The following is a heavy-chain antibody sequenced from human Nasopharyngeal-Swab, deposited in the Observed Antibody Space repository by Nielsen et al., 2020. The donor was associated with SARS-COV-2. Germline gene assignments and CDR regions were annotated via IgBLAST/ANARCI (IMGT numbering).Heavy chain of an antibody. J-gene: IGHJ4*02. CDR2: TRKRGNTYAT. D-gene: IGHD1-26*01. CDR3: SRWEGGAYFDY. Sequence: VRQAPGKGLEWVGRTRKRGNTYATEYAASVKGRFTISRVDSRNSLYLHMSGLTTEGTAAYYCSRWEGGAYFDYWGQGTLVTVS. V-gene: IGHV3-72*01.